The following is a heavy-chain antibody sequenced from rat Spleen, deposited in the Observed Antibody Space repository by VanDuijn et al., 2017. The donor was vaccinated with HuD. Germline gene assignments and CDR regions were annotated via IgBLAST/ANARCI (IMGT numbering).Heavy chain of an antibody. Sequence: EVQLVESGGGLVQPGRSLKLSCAASGFTFSDYYMAWVRQAPKKGLEWVASISYEGSSTYYGDSVEGRFTISRDNAKDTLYLQMNSLRSEDTATYYCTREELGVMDAWGQGASVTVSS. CDR3: TREELGVMDA. CDR2: ISYEGSST. CDR1: GFTFSDYY. V-gene: IGHV5-22*01. J-gene: IGHJ4*01. D-gene: IGHD5-1*01.